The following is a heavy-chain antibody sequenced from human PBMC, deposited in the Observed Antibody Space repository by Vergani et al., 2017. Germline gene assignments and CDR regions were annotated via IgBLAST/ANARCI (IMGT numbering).Heavy chain of an antibody. CDR2: IYHSGST. V-gene: IGHV4-4*02. CDR3: AKDRYCSSTSCYLDY. D-gene: IGHD2-2*01. J-gene: IGHJ4*02. CDR1: GGSISSSNW. Sequence: QVQLQESGPGLVKPSGTLSLTCAVSGGSISSSNWWSWVRQPPGKGLEWIGEIYHSGSTYYADSVKGRFTISRDNSKNTLYLQMNSLRAEDTAVYYCAKDRYCSSTSCYLDYWGQGTLVTVSS.